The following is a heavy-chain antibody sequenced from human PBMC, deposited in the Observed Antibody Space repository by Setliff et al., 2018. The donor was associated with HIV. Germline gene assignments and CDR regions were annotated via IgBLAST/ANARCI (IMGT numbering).Heavy chain of an antibody. J-gene: IGHJ6*03. CDR2: NYHGGRT. V-gene: IGHV4-31*02. CDR1: GDSLNSSTYY. D-gene: IGHD3-10*01. Sequence: SETLSLTCTVSGDSLNSSTYYCTWIRQRPGKGLEWIGYNYHGGRTNFNPSLKSRLTISLDTSKNQFSLRLNSVTAADTAVYYCARGKGFGAYYFIDVWGEGTTVTVSS. CDR3: ARGKGFGAYYFIDV.